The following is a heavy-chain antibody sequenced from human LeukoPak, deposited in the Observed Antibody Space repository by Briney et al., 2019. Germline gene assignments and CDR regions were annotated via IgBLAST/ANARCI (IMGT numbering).Heavy chain of an antibody. CDR1: GFNFRAYT. D-gene: IGHD4-17*01. CDR3: AKDVKSDGVRDVDH. CDR2: IYGSGEGQT. V-gene: IGHV3-23*01. J-gene: IGHJ4*02. Sequence: GGSLRLSCAGYGFNFRAYTMNWVRQAPGQGLEWVSGIYGSGEGQTFYADSVRGRFTISRDDSRNLVFLHMDSLRVEDTALYYCAKDVKSDGVRDVDHWGRGTLVTVSS.